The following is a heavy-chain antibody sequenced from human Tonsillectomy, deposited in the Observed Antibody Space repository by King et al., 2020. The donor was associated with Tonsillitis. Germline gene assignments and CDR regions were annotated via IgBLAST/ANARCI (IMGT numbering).Heavy chain of an antibody. CDR3: ATPPYYCGTGDY. J-gene: IGHJ4*02. CDR1: GVSFSSYY. V-gene: IGHV4-34*01. D-gene: IGHD3-10*01. CDR2: INHSGST. Sequence: VQLQQWGAGLLKPSETLSLTCTVYGVSFSSYYWSWIRQSPGKGLEWIGEINHSGSTNYNPSLKSGVTILVDTSKKQFSLKLSSVTAADTAVYYCATPPYYCGTGDYWGQGTLVTVSS.